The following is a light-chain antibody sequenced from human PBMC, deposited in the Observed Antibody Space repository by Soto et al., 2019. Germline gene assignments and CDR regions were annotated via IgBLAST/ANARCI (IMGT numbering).Light chain of an antibody. Sequence: EIEMTQSPATLSVSPGQRVTLSCRASQSVSSNLAWYQQKVGQAPRLLIYGASTRATGIPVRFSGSGSGTEFFLTISSLQSEDFAVYYCQQYNDWTPWTFGQGTKVEIK. V-gene: IGKV3-15*01. CDR1: QSVSSN. J-gene: IGKJ1*01. CDR2: GAS. CDR3: QQYNDWTPWT.